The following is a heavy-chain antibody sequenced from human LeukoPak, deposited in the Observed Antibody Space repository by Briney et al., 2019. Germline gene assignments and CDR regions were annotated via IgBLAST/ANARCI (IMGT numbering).Heavy chain of an antibody. Sequence: PSETLSLTCTVSGGSISSYYWSWIRQPPGKGLEWIGYIYYSGSTNYNPSLKSRVTISVDTSKNQFSLKLSSVTAADTAVYYCARMIAAAGTEYFDLWGRGTLVTVSS. CDR3: ARMIAAAGTEYFDL. CDR2: IYYSGST. D-gene: IGHD6-13*01. CDR1: GGSISSYY. V-gene: IGHV4-59*01. J-gene: IGHJ2*01.